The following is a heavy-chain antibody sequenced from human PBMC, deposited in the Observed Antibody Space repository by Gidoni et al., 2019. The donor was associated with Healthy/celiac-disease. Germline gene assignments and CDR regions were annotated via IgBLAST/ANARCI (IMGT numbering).Heavy chain of an antibody. Sequence: QVQLVESGGGVVQPGRSLRLYCAASGFTFSSYGMHWVRQSTGKGLEWVAVIWYDGSNKYYADSVKGRFTISRDNSKNTLYLQMNSLRAEDTAVYYCARDLRRESVVVVYYYGMDVWGQGTTVTVSS. D-gene: IGHD2-15*01. CDR2: IWYDGSNK. CDR3: ARDLRRESVVVVYYYGMDV. V-gene: IGHV3-33*01. J-gene: IGHJ6*02. CDR1: GFTFSSYG.